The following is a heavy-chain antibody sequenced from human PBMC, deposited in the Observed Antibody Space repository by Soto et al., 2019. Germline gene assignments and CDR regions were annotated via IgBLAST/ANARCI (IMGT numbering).Heavy chain of an antibody. J-gene: IGHJ6*02. V-gene: IGHV3-7*01. D-gene: IGHD3-9*01. Sequence: GGSLRLSCVVSGFSFSSVWMTWVRQAPGKGLECVANIKYDGSEEYYVDSVKGRFTISRDNAKNSLYLQMNSLRAEDTAVYYCARDNDILTGYEYYYGMDVWGQGTTVTVSS. CDR3: ARDNDILTGYEYYYGMDV. CDR2: IKYDGSEE. CDR1: GFSFSSVW.